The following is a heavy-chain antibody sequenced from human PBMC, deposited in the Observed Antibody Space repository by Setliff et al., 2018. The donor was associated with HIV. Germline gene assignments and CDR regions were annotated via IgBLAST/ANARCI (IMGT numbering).Heavy chain of an antibody. D-gene: IGHD1-26*01. V-gene: IGHV1-2*06. CDR1: GYTFTGYY. Sequence: ASVKVSCKASGYTFTGYYMHWVRQAPGQGLEWMGRINPNSGPTNYAQKFQGRVTMTRDTSISAAYMELSRLRSDDTAVYYCARDFFGQRVGATLGYWGQGTLVTVSS. CDR2: INPNSGPT. J-gene: IGHJ4*02. CDR3: ARDFFGQRVGATLGY.